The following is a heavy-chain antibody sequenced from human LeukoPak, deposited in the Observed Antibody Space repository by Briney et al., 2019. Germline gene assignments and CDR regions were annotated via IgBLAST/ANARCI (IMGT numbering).Heavy chain of an antibody. Sequence: GGSLRLSCAASGFTFSRYSMNWVRQAPGKGLEWVANIKQDGSDKYYVDSVKGRFTISRDNAKNSLYLQMNSLRAEDTAVYYCAIIPRAAAGPSARSPFHYWGQGTLVTVSS. D-gene: IGHD6-13*01. CDR1: GFTFSRYS. CDR2: IKQDGSDK. J-gene: IGHJ4*02. CDR3: AIIPRAAAGPSARSPFHY. V-gene: IGHV3-7*01.